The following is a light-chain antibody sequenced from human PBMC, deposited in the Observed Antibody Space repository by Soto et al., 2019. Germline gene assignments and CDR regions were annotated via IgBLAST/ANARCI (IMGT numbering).Light chain of an antibody. CDR2: KAS. CDR1: QSISSW. V-gene: IGKV1-5*03. J-gene: IGKJ1*01. Sequence: DIQITQSPSTLSASVGDRVTVTCRASQSISSWLAWYQQKPGKAPTLLIYKASTLQSGVPSRFSGSGSGTEFTLTISRLQPDDFATYYCQQYDTSYVTFGQGTKVDI. CDR3: QQYDTSYVT.